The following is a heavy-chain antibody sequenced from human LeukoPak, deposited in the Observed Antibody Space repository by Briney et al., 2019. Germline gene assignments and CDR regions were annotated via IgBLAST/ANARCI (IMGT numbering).Heavy chain of an antibody. CDR3: AIQDGPMVRVVVRSPFEY. CDR2: MYYSGTT. Sequence: SETLSLTCTVSGGSISRSSYYWGWIRQPPGKGLEWIGSMYYSGTTYYNPSLKSRVTISVDTSKNQFSLKVSSVTAADTAIYYCAIQDGPMVRVVVRSPFEYWGQGTLVTVSS. CDR1: GGSISRSSYY. V-gene: IGHV4-39*01. J-gene: IGHJ4*02. D-gene: IGHD3-10*01.